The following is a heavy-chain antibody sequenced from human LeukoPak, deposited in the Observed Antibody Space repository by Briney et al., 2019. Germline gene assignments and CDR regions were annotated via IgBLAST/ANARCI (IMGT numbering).Heavy chain of an antibody. CDR1: GGSFSGYY. CDR2: INHSGST. J-gene: IGHJ4*02. Sequence: SETLSLTCAVYGGSFSGYYWSWIRQPPGKGLERIGEINHSGSTNYNPSLKSRVTISVDTSKNQFSLKLSSVTAADTAVYYCARGADCSGGSCELDYWGQGTLVTVSS. V-gene: IGHV4-34*01. D-gene: IGHD2-15*01. CDR3: ARGADCSGGSCELDY.